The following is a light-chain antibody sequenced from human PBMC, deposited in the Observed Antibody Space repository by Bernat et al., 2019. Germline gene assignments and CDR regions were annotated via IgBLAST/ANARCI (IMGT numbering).Light chain of an antibody. Sequence: QSALTQPASVSGSPGQSVTISCTGTRSEVGAYNYVSWYQQLPGKAPKLMIYDVSNRPSGVSNRFSGSKSGNTTSLTISGLQAEDEADYFCNSVSTTTTPVVFGGGTKLTVL. CDR1: RSEVGAYNY. J-gene: IGLJ2*01. CDR3: NSVSTTTTPVV. CDR2: DVS. V-gene: IGLV2-14*03.